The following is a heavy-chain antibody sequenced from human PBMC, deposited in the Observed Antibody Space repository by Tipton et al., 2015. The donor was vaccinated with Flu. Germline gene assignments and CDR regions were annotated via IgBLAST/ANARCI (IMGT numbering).Heavy chain of an antibody. CDR1: GGSISIYY. Sequence: TLSLTCTVSGGSISIYYWTWIRQPPGKGLEWIGYVYYSGTTNYNPSLKSRVTISLDKSTNQFSLRLSSVTAADTAIYYCAIDDFGSSWYGYWGQGSLVTVSS. CDR2: VYYSGTT. J-gene: IGHJ4*02. CDR3: AIDDFGSSWYGY. V-gene: IGHV4-59*12. D-gene: IGHD6-13*01.